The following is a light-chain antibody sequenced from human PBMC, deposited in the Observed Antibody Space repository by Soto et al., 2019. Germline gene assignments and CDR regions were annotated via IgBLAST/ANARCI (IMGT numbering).Light chain of an antibody. V-gene: IGLV2-14*01. CDR1: SSDVGGYNY. J-gene: IGLJ1*01. CDR3: TSYTGSSTLDV. CDR2: EVS. Sequence: ALTQPASVSGSPGQSITISCTGTSSDVGGYNYVSWYQQHPGKAPKLIIYEVSNRPTGVSNRFSGSKSGHTASLTISGLQSEDEADYFCTSYTGSSTLDVFGTGTKVTVL.